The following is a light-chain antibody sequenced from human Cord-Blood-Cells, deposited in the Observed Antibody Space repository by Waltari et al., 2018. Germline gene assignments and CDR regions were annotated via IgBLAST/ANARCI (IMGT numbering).Light chain of an antibody. CDR2: GAS. CDR1: QSVSSSY. CDR3: QQDYNLPLT. Sequence: ELVITQSPATLSLSPGERATLSCRASQSVSSSYLSWYQQKPGQAPRLLIYGASNRATDIPARFSGSGSGTDFTLTISSLQPEDFAVYYCQQDYNLPLTFGGGTKVEIK. J-gene: IGKJ4*01. V-gene: IGKV3D-7*01.